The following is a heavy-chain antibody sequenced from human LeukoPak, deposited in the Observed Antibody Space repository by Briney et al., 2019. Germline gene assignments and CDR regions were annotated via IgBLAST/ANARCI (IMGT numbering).Heavy chain of an antibody. CDR1: GGTFSSYA. V-gene: IGHV1-69*04. J-gene: IGHJ4*02. CDR3: AREKVGATELDY. Sequence: SVKVSCKASGGTFSSYAISWVRQAPGQGLEWMGRIIPILGIANYAQKFQGRVTITADKSTSTAYMELSSLRSEDTAVYYCAREKVGATELDYWGQGTLVTVSS. D-gene: IGHD1-26*01. CDR2: IIPILGIA.